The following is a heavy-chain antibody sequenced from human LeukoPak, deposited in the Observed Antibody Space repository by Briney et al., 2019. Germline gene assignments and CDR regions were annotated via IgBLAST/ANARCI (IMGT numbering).Heavy chain of an antibody. CDR1: GYTFTSYD. J-gene: IGHJ4*02. D-gene: IGHD1-26*01. CDR2: MNPNSGNT. CDR3: ARAPSVRLRNSGSYYFDY. Sequence: ASVKASCKASGYTFTSYDINWVRQATGQGLEWMGWMNPNSGNTGYAQKFQGRVTMTRNTSISTAYMELGSLRSEDTAVYYCARAPSVRLRNSGSYYFDYWGQGTLVTVSS. V-gene: IGHV1-8*01.